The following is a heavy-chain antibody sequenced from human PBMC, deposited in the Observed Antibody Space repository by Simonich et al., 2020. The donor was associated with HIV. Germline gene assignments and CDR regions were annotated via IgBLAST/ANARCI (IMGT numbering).Heavy chain of an antibody. V-gene: IGHV4-34*01. J-gene: IGHJ1*01. Sequence: QVQLQQWGAGLLKPSETLSLTCAVYGGSFSGYYGSWIRQPPGQGLEWLGEINHRGRTNSNPSLKSRVTIAVDTSKNQFSRKLSSVTAADTAVYYCARLTAGGLGEYFQHWGQGTLVTVSS. D-gene: IGHD6-13*01. CDR3: ARLTAGGLGEYFQH. CDR2: INHRGRT. CDR1: GGSFSGYY.